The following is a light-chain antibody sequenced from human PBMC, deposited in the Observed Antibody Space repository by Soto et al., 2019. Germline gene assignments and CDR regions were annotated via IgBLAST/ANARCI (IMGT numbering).Light chain of an antibody. V-gene: IGLV2-23*01. CDR2: EGS. J-gene: IGLJ1*01. Sequence: ALTQPASVSGSPGQSITISCTGTSSDVGSYNLVSWYQQHPGKAPKLMIYEGSKRPSGVSNRFSGSKSGNTASLTISGLQAEDEADYYCCSYAGSSSWVFGTGTKVTVL. CDR1: SSDVGSYNL. CDR3: CSYAGSSSWV.